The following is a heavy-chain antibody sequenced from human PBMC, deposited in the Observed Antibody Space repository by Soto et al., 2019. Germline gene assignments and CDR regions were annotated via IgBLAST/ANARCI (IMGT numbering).Heavy chain of an antibody. Sequence: SETLSLTCPFSFGSISSYYLSLIGQTPGKGLEWIGYICYSGSTNYNPSLKSRVTISVDTSKNQFSLKLSSVTAADTAVYYCARQYGDYVRGAFDIWGQGTMVTVSS. V-gene: IGHV4-59*01. D-gene: IGHD4-17*01. CDR1: FGSISSYY. J-gene: IGHJ3*02. CDR2: ICYSGST. CDR3: ARQYGDYVRGAFDI.